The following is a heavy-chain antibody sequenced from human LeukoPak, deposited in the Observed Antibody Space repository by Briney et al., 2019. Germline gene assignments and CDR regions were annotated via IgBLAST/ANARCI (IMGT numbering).Heavy chain of an antibody. Sequence: SETLSLTCAVYGGSFSGYYWSWIRQPPGKGLEWIGEINHSGSTNYNPSLKSRVTISVDMSKNQFSLKLSSVTAADTAVYYCARFITMVRGALDYWGQGTLVTVSS. CDR1: GGSFSGYY. J-gene: IGHJ4*02. CDR3: ARFITMVRGALDY. CDR2: INHSGST. D-gene: IGHD3-10*01. V-gene: IGHV4-34*01.